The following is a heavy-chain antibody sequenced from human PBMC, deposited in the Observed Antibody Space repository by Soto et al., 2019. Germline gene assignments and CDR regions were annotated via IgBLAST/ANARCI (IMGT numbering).Heavy chain of an antibody. J-gene: IGHJ4*02. D-gene: IGHD1-26*01. CDR2: IIPIFGTA. CDR1: GGTFSSYA. CDR3: ARDRGDGYNEWERYYFDY. Sequence: QVQLVQSGAEVKKPGSSVKVSCKSSGGTFSSYAISWVRQAPGQGLEWMGGIIPIFGTANYEQEFQGRVTITADEATSTAYMELSSLRSEDTAVYYCARDRGDGYNEWERYYFDYWGPGTLVTGSS. V-gene: IGHV1-69*12.